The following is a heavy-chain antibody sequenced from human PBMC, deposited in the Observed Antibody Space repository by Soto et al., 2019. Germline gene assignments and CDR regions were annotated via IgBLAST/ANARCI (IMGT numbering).Heavy chain of an antibody. D-gene: IGHD1-26*01. Sequence: QVQLVQSGAEVKKPGASVKVSCKASGYTFTSYDINWVRQATGQGLEWMGWMNPNSGNTGYAQKFQGRVTMTRNTSISTAYMELSSLRSEDTAVYYCVVWDRYSPYWYFDLWGRGTLVTVSS. CDR3: VVWDRYSPYWYFDL. J-gene: IGHJ2*01. CDR2: MNPNSGNT. CDR1: GYTFTSYD. V-gene: IGHV1-8*01.